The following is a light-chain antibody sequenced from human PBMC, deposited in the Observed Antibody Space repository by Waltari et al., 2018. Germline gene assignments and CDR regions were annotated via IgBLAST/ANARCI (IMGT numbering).Light chain of an antibody. CDR3: CSYAGSSTLV. CDR2: EDS. CDR1: SSDVGSDNL. V-gene: IGLV2-23*01. Sequence: HSALTQPASVSGSPGQSITISCTGTSSDVGSDNLVSLYPQHPDKATKLIIYEDSKRPSGISNLFTGSKSGNTASLPFSGLQAGDEADYYCCSYAGSSTLVFGGGTKLTVL. J-gene: IGLJ3*02.